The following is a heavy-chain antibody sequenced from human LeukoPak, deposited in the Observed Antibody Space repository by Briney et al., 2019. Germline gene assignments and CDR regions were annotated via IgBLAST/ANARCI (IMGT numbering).Heavy chain of an antibody. Sequence: ASVKVSCKASGYTFSGYYVHWVRQAPGQGLEWMGWINPNSGGTNYAQKFQGRVTMTRDTSISTAYMELRRLGSDDTAVYYCARDYGDLDYWGQGTLVTVSS. V-gene: IGHV1-2*02. CDR2: INPNSGGT. D-gene: IGHD4-17*01. CDR3: ARDYGDLDY. J-gene: IGHJ4*02. CDR1: GYTFSGYY.